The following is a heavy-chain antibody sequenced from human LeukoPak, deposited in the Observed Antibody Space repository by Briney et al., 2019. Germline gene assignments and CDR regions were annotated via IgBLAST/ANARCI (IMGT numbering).Heavy chain of an antibody. CDR2: ISSSGSTI. Sequence: GGSLRLSCAASGFTFSSYSMNWVRQAPGKGLEWVSYISSSGSTIYYADSVKGRFTISRDNAKNSLYLQMNSLRAEDTAVYYCASLKGITMVRGENWFDPWGQGTLVTVSS. CDR3: ASLKGITMVRGENWFDP. J-gene: IGHJ5*02. D-gene: IGHD3-10*01. CDR1: GFTFSSYS. V-gene: IGHV3-48*04.